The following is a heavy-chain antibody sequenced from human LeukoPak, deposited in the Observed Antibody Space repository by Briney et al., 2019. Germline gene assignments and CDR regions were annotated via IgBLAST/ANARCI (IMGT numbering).Heavy chain of an antibody. Sequence: SETLSLTCTVSGGSISSHYWSWIRQPPGKELEWIGYIYYSGSTNHNPSLQSRVTISVDTSKNQFSLKLSSVTTADTAVYYCAGERFTVVAGNYYFYGLDVWGQGTTVTVSS. V-gene: IGHV4-59*11. CDR2: IYYSGST. CDR3: AGERFTVVAGNYYFYGLDV. J-gene: IGHJ6*02. D-gene: IGHD6-19*01. CDR1: GGSISSHY.